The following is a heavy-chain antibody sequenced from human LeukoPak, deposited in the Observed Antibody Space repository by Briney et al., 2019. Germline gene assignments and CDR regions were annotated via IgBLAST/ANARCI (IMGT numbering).Heavy chain of an antibody. D-gene: IGHD5-24*01. CDR3: ARHQGWLQWEY. CDR2: IYSAET. V-gene: IGHV4-4*07. CDR1: GASISDYY. J-gene: IGHJ4*02. Sequence: SETLSLTCNVSGASISDYYWSWIRQSAGKGLEWIWRIYSAETDFNPSLKSRLTMSIDTSKTQFSLKLRSVTAADTAVYYCARHQGWLQWEYWGQGTQVTVPS.